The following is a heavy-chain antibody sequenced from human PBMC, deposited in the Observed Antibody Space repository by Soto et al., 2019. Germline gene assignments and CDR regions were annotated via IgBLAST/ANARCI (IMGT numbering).Heavy chain of an antibody. V-gene: IGHV3-23*01. Sequence: GGSLRLSCAASGFTFSSYAMSWVRQAPGKELEWVSAISGSGGSTYYADSVKGRFTISRDNSKNTLYLQMYSLRAEDTAVYYCAKDEPRLGYCSGGSCSTPFDYWGQGTLVTVSS. CDR3: AKDEPRLGYCSGGSCSTPFDY. CDR1: GFTFSSYA. D-gene: IGHD2-15*01. J-gene: IGHJ4*02. CDR2: ISGSGGST.